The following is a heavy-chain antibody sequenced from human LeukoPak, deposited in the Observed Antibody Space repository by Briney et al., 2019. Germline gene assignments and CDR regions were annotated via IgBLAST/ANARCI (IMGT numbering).Heavy chain of an antibody. J-gene: IGHJ4*02. V-gene: IGHV4-38-2*01. D-gene: IGHD6-19*01. CDR2: IYHSGTT. Sequence: PSETLSLTCAVSGYSINTGYYWGWIRQPPGKGPEWIGSIYHSGTTHYNPSLKSRATISVDTSKNQFSLKLSAVTAADTAVYYCARRGGGTGWYFDYWGQGTLVTVSS. CDR1: GYSINTGYY. CDR3: ARRGGGTGWYFDY.